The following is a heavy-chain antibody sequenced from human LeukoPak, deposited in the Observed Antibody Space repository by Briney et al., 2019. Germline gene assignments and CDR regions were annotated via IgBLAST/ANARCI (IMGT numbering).Heavy chain of an antibody. CDR1: GFTFSSYW. D-gene: IGHD1-1*01. CDR3: ATDMTGPKDY. V-gene: IGHV3-74*01. CDR2: INTDGIIT. J-gene: IGHJ4*02. Sequence: GGSLRLSCAASGFTFSSYWFHWVRHAPGKGLVWVSRINTDGIITTYADFVKGRFTISRDNAKNTLYLQMNSLRAEDTAVYYCATDMTGPKDYWGQGTLVTVSS.